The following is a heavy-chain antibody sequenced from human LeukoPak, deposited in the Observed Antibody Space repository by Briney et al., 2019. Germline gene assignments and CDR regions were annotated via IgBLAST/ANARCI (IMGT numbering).Heavy chain of an antibody. V-gene: IGHV3-30*18. D-gene: IGHD6-13*01. CDR3: AKDRHSSSWYLFWFDY. CDR1: GFTFSSYG. CDR2: ISYDGSNK. J-gene: IGHJ4*02. Sequence: GSLRLSCAASGFTFSSYGMHWVRQAPGKGLEWVAVISYDGSNKYYADSVKGRFTISRDNSKNTLYLQMNSLRAEDTAVYYCAKDRHSSSWYLFWFDYWGQGTLVTVSS.